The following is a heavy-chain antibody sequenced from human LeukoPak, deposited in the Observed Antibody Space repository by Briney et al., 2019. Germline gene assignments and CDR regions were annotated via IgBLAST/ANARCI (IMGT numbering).Heavy chain of an antibody. CDR2: IIPIFGTA. Sequence: SVKVSCKASGGTFNSYAISWVGQAPGQGGEWMGGIIPIFGTANYAQKLQGRVTITGDEAKRTDYMEVSSLRSEDTAVYYCATKRMYSNFDYYYYYMDVWGKGTTVTVSS. CDR3: ATKRMYSNFDYYYYYMDV. D-gene: IGHD4-11*01. CDR1: GGTFNSYA. J-gene: IGHJ6*03. V-gene: IGHV1-69*01.